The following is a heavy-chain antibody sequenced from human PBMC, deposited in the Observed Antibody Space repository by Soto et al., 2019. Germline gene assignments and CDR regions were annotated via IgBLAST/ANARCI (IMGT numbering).Heavy chain of an antibody. J-gene: IGHJ4*02. CDR1: GYSFTSYW. V-gene: IGHV5-51*01. CDR2: IYPGNSDT. Sequence: GESLKISCNGSGYSFTSYWIGCVRQMPGKGLEWMGIIYPGNSDTTYSPSFQGQVTISADKSISTAYLQWSTLKASDTAMYYCLRVFNDDYVYWGQGTLVTVSS. CDR3: LRVFNDDYVY. D-gene: IGHD4-17*01.